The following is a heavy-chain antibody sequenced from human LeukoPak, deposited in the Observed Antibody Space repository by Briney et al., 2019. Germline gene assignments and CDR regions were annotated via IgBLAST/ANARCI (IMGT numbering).Heavy chain of an antibody. CDR1: GGSINNFY. CDR3: ARSSGVWLDY. J-gene: IGHJ4*02. Sequence: SETLSLTCTVSGGSINNFYWSWIRQPPGKGLEWIGQIYYSGSTNYSPPFKSRVTISVDTSKNQFSLKLSSVTAADTAVYFCARSSGVWLDYWGQGALVTVSS. CDR2: IYYSGST. V-gene: IGHV4-59*01. D-gene: IGHD3-22*01.